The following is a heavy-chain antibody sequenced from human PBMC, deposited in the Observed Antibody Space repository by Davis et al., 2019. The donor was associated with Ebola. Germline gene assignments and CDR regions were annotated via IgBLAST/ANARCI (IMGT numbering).Heavy chain of an antibody. Sequence: GGSLRLSCTASGFTFGDYAMSWVRQAPGKGLEWVSAISGSGGSTYYADSVKGRFTISRDNSKNPLYLQMNSLRAEDTAVYYCAKMSAGTYYWGQGTLVTVSS. CDR1: GFTFGDYA. CDR2: ISGSGGST. CDR3: AKMSAGTYY. D-gene: IGHD1-7*01. V-gene: IGHV3-23*01. J-gene: IGHJ4*02.